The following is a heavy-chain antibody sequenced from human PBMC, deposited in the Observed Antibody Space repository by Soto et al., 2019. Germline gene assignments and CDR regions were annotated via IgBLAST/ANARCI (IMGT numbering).Heavy chain of an antibody. CDR3: ARVSLRYFDL. CDR2: INHSGST. V-gene: IGHV4-34*01. CDR1: GGSFSGYY. Sequence: QVQLQQWGAGLLKPSETLSLTCAVYGGSFSGYYWSWIRQPPGKGLEWIGEINHSGSTNYNPSLKSRVTISVDTSKNQFSLKLSSVTAADTAVYYCARVSLRYFDLWGRGTLVTVSS. J-gene: IGHJ2*01.